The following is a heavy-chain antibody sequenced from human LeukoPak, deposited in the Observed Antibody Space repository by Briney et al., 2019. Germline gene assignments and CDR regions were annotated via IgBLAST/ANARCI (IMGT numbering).Heavy chain of an antibody. CDR3: ADYYGPGSYYPSGY. CDR2: IKQDGSEK. V-gene: IGHV3-7*03. D-gene: IGHD3-10*01. J-gene: IGHJ4*02. Sequence: PGGSLGLSCAASGFTFSSYWMSWVRQAPGKGLEWVANIKQDGSEKYYVDSVKGRFTISRENAKNSLYLQMNSLRAEDTAVYYCADYYGPGSYYPSGYWGQGTLVTVSS. CDR1: GFTFSSYW.